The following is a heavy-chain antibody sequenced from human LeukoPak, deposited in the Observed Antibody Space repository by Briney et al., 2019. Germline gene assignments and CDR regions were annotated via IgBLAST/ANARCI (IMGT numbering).Heavy chain of an antibody. V-gene: IGHV1-69*01. Sequence: GSSVKVSCKASGGTFSTYAISWVRQAPGQGLEWMGGIIPIFGTANYAQEFQGRVTITADESTGTAYMELSSLRSEDTAVYYCARGGDSSGHGRVAFDIWGQGTMVTVSS. D-gene: IGHD3-22*01. CDR2: IIPIFGTA. CDR1: GGTFSTYA. CDR3: ARGGDSSGHGRVAFDI. J-gene: IGHJ3*02.